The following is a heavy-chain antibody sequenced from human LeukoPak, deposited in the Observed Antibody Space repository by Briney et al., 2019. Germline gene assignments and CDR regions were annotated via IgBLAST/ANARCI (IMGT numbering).Heavy chain of an antibody. J-gene: IGHJ5*02. D-gene: IGHD2-2*01. CDR2: ISSSSSYI. Sequence: GGSLRLSCAASGFTFSSYSMTWVRQAPGKGLEWVSSISSSSSYIYYADAVKGRFTISRDNAKNSLYLQMNSLRAEDTAVYYCARGRLSGSSTGWFDPWGQGTLVTVSS. CDR1: GFTFSSYS. CDR3: ARGRLSGSSTGWFDP. V-gene: IGHV3-21*01.